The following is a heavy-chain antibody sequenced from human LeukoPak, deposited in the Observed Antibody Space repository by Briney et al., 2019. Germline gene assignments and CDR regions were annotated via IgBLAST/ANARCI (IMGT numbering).Heavy chain of an antibody. CDR1: GFTFSSYA. CDR2: ILDSGYST. J-gene: IGHJ6*03. Sequence: GGSLRLSCAASGFTFSSYAISWVRQAPGKGLEWVSGILDSGYSTYYANSVKGRFTISRDNSNNTLYLQMNSLRAEDTAVYYCAKLGGHPLHNYYVGVWGKGTTVAVSS. V-gene: IGHV3-23*01. CDR3: AKLGGHPLHNYYVGV. D-gene: IGHD3-16*01.